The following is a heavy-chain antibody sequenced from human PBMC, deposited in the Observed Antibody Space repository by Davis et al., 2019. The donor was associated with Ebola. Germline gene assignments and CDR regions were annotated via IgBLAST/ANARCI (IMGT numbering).Heavy chain of an antibody. CDR2: IWYDGSNK. D-gene: IGHD5-18*01. V-gene: IGHV3-33*01. J-gene: IGHJ2*01. CDR1: GFTFSSYG. Sequence: GGSLRLSCAASGFTFSSYGMHWVRQAPGKGLEWVAVIWYDGSNKYYADSVKGRFTISRDNSKNTLYLQINSLRAEDTAVYYCARDPSYLGTNPWDWYFDLWGRGTLVTVSS. CDR3: ARDPSYLGTNPWDWYFDL.